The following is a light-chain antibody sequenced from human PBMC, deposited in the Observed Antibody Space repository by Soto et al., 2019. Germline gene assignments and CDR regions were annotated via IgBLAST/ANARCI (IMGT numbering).Light chain of an antibody. V-gene: IGKV3D-20*02. CDR1: HSVINTY. J-gene: IGKJ5*01. CDR3: AHRSNWLIP. CDR2: DAS. Sequence: ERVVSRSRGTLSLSPGERATLSCSSSHSVINTYLAWYQQKPGQAPRLLIYDASSRATGIPARFSGSGSGTDFTLTISSLEPEDFAVYWSAHRSNWLIPSAQGTRPEIK.